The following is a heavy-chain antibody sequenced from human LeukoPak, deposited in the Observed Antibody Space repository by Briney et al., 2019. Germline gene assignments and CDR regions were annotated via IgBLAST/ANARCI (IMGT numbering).Heavy chain of an antibody. D-gene: IGHD4-17*01. CDR1: GGSISSSSYY. Sequence: SETLSLTCTVSGGSISSSSYYWGWIRQPPGKGLEWIGSIYYSGSTYYNPSLKSRVTISVDTSKNQFSLKLSSVTAADTAVYYCAREGYSDHQLDYWGQGTLVTVSS. V-gene: IGHV4-39*07. CDR3: AREGYSDHQLDY. CDR2: IYYSGST. J-gene: IGHJ4*02.